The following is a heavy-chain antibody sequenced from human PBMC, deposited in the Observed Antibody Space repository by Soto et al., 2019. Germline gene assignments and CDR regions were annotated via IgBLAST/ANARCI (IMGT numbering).Heavy chain of an antibody. Sequence: GGSLRLSCAASGFTFSSYWMSWVRQAPGKGLEWVANIKQDGSEKYYVDSVKGRFTISRDNAKNSLYLQMNSLRAEDTAVYYCARDQYYDFWSGYYTYYFYGMDVWGQGTTVPVSS. CDR2: IKQDGSEK. J-gene: IGHJ6*02. V-gene: IGHV3-7*01. CDR3: ARDQYYDFWSGYYTYYFYGMDV. CDR1: GFTFSSYW. D-gene: IGHD3-3*01.